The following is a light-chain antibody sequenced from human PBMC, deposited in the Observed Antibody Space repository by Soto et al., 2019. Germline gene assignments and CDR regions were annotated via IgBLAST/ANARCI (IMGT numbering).Light chain of an antibody. J-gene: IGKJ1*01. V-gene: IGKV2-28*01. CDR3: MQALQTPWT. CDR1: QSLLHSNGYKY. Sequence: DIVMTQSPLSLPVTPGEPASISCRSSQSLLHSNGYKYLDWYLQKPEQSPQLLIYLGSNRASGVPDRFSGSGSGTDFTLKISRVEAEDVGVYYCMQALQTPWTFGQGTKVESK. CDR2: LGS.